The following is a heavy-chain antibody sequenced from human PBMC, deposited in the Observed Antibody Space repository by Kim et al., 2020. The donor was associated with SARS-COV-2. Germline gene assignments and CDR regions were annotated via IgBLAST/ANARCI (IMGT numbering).Heavy chain of an antibody. J-gene: IGHJ4*02. V-gene: IGHV3-74*01. D-gene: IGHD1-26*01. CDR3: ARVGHPGADCWGAQVYYFDN. Sequence: RFTISRDNAKNTLYLQMNSLRAEDTAVYYCARVGHPGADCWGAQVYYFDNWGQGTLVTVSS.